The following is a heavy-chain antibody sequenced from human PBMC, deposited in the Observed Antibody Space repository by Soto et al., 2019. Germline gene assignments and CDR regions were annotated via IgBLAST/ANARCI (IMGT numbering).Heavy chain of an antibody. J-gene: IGHJ3*02. Sequence: ASVKVSCKASGYTFTSYTMNWVRQAPGQSLEWMGWIDPADGNTKVSQKFQGRVAITSDTSANTAYMELSSLRFEDTAVYYCARDKGNTGWYRSLDIWGQGTLVTVSS. CDR1: GYTFTSYT. V-gene: IGHV1-3*01. D-gene: IGHD6-19*01. CDR2: IDPADGNT. CDR3: ARDKGNTGWYRSLDI.